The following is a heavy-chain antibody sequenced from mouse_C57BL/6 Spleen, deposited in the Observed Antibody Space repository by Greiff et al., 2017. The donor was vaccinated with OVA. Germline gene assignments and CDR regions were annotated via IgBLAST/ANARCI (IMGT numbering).Heavy chain of an antibody. Sequence: QVQPQQSGAELVRPGTSVKVSCKASGYAFTNYLIEWVKQRPGQGLEWIGVINPGSGGTNYNEKFKGKATLTADKSSSTAYMQLSSLTSEDSAVYFCARSYYSNYVRDAMDYWGQGTSVTVSS. D-gene: IGHD2-5*01. CDR2: INPGSGGT. V-gene: IGHV1-54*01. CDR1: GYAFTNYL. J-gene: IGHJ4*01. CDR3: ARSYYSNYVRDAMDY.